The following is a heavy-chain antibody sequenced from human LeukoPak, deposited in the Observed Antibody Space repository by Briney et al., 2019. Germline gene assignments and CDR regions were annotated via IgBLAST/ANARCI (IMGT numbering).Heavy chain of an antibody. V-gene: IGHV4-34*01. J-gene: IGHJ4*02. CDR3: ARGYGSGSYYSSNFDY. CDR2: INHSGST. D-gene: IGHD3-10*01. CDR1: GGSFSGYY. Sequence: SETLSLTCAVYGGSFSGYYWSWIRQPPGKGLEWSGEINHSGSTNYNPSLKSRVTISVDTSKNQFSLKLSSVTAADTAVYYCARGYGSGSYYSSNFDYWGQGTPVTVSS.